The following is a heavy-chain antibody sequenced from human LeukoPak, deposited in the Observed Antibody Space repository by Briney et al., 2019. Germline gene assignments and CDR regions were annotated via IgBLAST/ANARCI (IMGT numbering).Heavy chain of an antibody. V-gene: IGHV4-34*01. CDR3: VRGRDYGGNSELGDY. Sequence: PSETLSLTCAVYGGSFSGYYWSWIRQPPGKGLEWLGEINHSGSTNYNPSLKSRVTISVDTSKNQFSLKLSSVTAADTAVYYCVRGRDYGGNSELGDYWGQGTLVTVSS. CDR2: INHSGST. J-gene: IGHJ4*02. CDR1: GGSFSGYY. D-gene: IGHD4-23*01.